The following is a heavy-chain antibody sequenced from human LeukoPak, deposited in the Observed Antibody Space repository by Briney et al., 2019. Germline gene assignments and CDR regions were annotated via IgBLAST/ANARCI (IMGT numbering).Heavy chain of an antibody. V-gene: IGHV5-51*01. Sequence: GESLKISCKGSGYSFSTNWIGWVRQMPGRGLEWMGIIYPGDSDTKSSPSFQRQVTISVDKSITTAYLQWSSLKASDTAIYYCARRVAGYFDFWGQGTLVTVSS. CDR2: IYPGDSDT. J-gene: IGHJ4*02. CDR1: GYSFSTNW. D-gene: IGHD2-15*01. CDR3: ARRVAGYFDF.